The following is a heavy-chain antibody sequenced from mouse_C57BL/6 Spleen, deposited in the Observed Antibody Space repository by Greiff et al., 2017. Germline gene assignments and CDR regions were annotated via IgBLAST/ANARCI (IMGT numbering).Heavy chain of an antibody. CDR3: ATYYYGSSYSYYAMDY. J-gene: IGHJ4*01. V-gene: IGHV1-55*01. D-gene: IGHD1-1*01. Sequence: QVHVKQPGAELVKPGASVKMSCKASGYTFTSYWITWVKQRPGQGLEWIGDIYPGSGSTNYNEKFKSKATLTGDTSSSTAYMQLSSLTSEDSAVYYCATYYYGSSYSYYAMDYWGQGTSVTVSS. CDR1: GYTFTSYW. CDR2: IYPGSGST.